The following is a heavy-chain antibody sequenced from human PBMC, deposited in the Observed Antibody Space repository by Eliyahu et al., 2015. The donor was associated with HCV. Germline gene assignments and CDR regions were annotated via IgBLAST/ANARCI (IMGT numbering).Heavy chain of an antibody. V-gene: IGHV4-61*03. Sequence: QVQLQESGPGLVXPSXTXXLXCTCTRHPPGKGLEWIGEWNGYINDRVIIAYNPSLKNRVTMSLDASKNFFSLKLRSVTATDTAVYYCARERAEGSGLAFDIWGQGMMVTVSS. D-gene: IGHD3-10*01. CDR2: INDRVII. J-gene: IGHJ3*02. CDR3: ARERAEGSGLAFDI. CDR1: RHPPGKG.